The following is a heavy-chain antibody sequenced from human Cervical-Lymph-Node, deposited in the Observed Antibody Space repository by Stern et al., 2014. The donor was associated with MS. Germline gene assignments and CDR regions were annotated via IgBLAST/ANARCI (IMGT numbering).Heavy chain of an antibody. V-gene: IGHV1-69*01. D-gene: IGHD6-13*01. Sequence: QMQLVQSGAEVTKPGSSVKVSCKASGGTFSKFPSSWVRQAPGQGIEWMGGIFPVFATPTYAQEFRGRVTITADVSTSTVYMELSSLRSDDTAVYYCALSSETSDRWYSLGYDLWGQGTLVTVSS. CDR1: GGTFSKFP. CDR3: ALSSETSDRWYSLGYDL. J-gene: IGHJ5*02. CDR2: IFPVFATP.